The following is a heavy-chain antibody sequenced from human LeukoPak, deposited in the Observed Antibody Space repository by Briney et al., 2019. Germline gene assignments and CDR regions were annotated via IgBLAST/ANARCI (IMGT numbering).Heavy chain of an antibody. CDR2: FDPEDGET. CDR3: ATNPVSYNWNYGWFDP. CDR1: GYTLTELS. Sequence: ASVKVSCKVSGYTLTELSMHPLPQPPGQPLDRTAGFDPEDGETIYAQKFQGRVTMTEDTSTDTAYMELSSLRSEDTAVYYCATNPVSYNWNYGWFDPWGQGTLVTVSS. J-gene: IGHJ5*02. D-gene: IGHD1-7*01. V-gene: IGHV1-24*01.